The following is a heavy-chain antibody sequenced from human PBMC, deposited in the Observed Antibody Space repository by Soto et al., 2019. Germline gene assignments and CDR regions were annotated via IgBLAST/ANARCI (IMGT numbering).Heavy chain of an antibody. CDR2: VNANGGNT. D-gene: IGHD3-3*01. CDR3: PRTPYYDFWSGQYNWFDP. J-gene: IGHJ5*02. CDR1: GDGFTSCD. V-gene: IGHV1-8*01. Sequence: GTSVKVCCKACGDGFTSCDSRWVRQATGQGLEWMGWVNANGGNTGYAHKFQGRFAMTRNTSISTAYMELSSLRAEDTAVYYCPRTPYYDFWSGQYNWFDPWGQATLVTVSS.